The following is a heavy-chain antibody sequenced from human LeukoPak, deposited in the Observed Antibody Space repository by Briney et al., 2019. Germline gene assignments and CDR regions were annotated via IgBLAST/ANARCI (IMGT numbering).Heavy chain of an antibody. V-gene: IGHV3-30*02. CDR3: AKELYGWYYDY. Sequence: GGSLRLSCAASGFTFNTYGMHWVRQAPGKGLEWVAFIRYDGSTKYYADSVKGRFTVSRDNSKSTLYLQMNSLTAEDTAVYYCAKELYGWYYDYWGQGTLVTVSS. J-gene: IGHJ4*02. CDR1: GFTFNTYG. D-gene: IGHD6-19*01. CDR2: IRYDGSTK.